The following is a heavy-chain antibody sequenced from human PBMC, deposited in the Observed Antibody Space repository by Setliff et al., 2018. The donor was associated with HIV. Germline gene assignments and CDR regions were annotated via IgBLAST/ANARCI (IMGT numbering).Heavy chain of an antibody. V-gene: IGHV4-59*01. CDR3: ARAPGPYGDYNWFDP. CDR1: GGSISSYY. D-gene: IGHD4-17*01. J-gene: IGHJ5*02. CDR2: IYYSGST. Sequence: KPSETLSLTCTVSGGSISSYYWSWIRQPPGKGLEWIGYIYYSGSTNYNPSLKSRVTISVDTSKNQFSLKLSSVIAADTAVYYCARAPGPYGDYNWFDPWGQGALVTVSS.